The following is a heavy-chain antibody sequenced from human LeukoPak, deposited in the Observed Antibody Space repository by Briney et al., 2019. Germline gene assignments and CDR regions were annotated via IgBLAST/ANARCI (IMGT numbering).Heavy chain of an antibody. V-gene: IGHV3-30-3*02. Sequence: GGSLRLSCAASGFTFSSYAMHWVRQAPGKGLEWVAVISYDGSNKYYADSVKGRFTISRDNSKNTLYLQMNSLRAEDTAVYYCAKSQYSTSWYYFDYWGQGTLVTVSS. CDR3: AKSQYSTSWYYFDY. CDR2: ISYDGSNK. CDR1: GFTFSSYA. D-gene: IGHD6-13*01. J-gene: IGHJ4*02.